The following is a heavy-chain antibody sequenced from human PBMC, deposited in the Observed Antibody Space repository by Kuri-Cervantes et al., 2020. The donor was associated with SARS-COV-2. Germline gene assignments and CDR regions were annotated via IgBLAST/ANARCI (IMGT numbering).Heavy chain of an antibody. CDR2: VKTNSGNT. CDR3: ARDSSPCSSTSCYVSWFDP. J-gene: IGHJ5*02. V-gene: IGHV1-8*01. CDR1: GFNFNSYG. D-gene: IGHD2-2*01. Sequence: ASVNVSCKPSGFNFNSYGTTWVRQAPGQGLEWMGMVKTNSGNTLYAQIFQGRVTITRNTSISTAYMELSSLRSEDTAVYYCARDSSPCSSTSCYVSWFDPWGQGTLVTVSS.